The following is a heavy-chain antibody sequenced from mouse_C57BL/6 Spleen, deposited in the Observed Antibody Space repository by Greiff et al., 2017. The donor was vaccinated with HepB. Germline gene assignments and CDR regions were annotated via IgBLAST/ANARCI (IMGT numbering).Heavy chain of an antibody. V-gene: IGHV5-4*01. D-gene: IGHD1-1*01. CDR2: ISDGGSYT. Sequence: EVQLVESGGGLVKPGGSLKLSCAASGFTFSSYAMSWVRQTPEKRLEWVATISDGGSYTYYPDNVKGRFTISRDNAKNNLYLQMSHLKSEDTAMYYCARGGYCGSSFYWYFDVWGTGTTVTVSS. CDR3: ARGGYCGSSFYWYFDV. J-gene: IGHJ1*03. CDR1: GFTFSSYA.